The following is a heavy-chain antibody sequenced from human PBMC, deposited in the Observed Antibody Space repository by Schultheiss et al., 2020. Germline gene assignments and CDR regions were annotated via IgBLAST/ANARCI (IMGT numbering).Heavy chain of an antibody. CDR1: GGTFSSYA. CDR3: ARGSGGGDYGDYSFDY. CDR2: ISAYNGNT. D-gene: IGHD4-17*01. V-gene: IGHV1-18*01. Sequence: ASVKVSCKASGGTFSSYAISWVRQAPGQGLEWMGGISAYNGNTNYAQKLQGRVTMTTDTSTSTAYMELRSLRSDDTAVYYCARGSGGGDYGDYSFDYWGQGTLVTVSS. J-gene: IGHJ4*02.